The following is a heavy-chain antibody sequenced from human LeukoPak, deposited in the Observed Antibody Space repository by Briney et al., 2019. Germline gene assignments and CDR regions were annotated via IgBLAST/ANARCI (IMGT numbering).Heavy chain of an antibody. CDR2: IYPGDSDT. V-gene: IGHV5-51*01. CDR3: ARSGQEVGDYYYYYYMDV. Sequence: GESLQISCKGSGYSFTSYWIGWVRQMPGKGLEWMGIIYPGDSDTRYSPSFQGQVTISADKSISTAYLQWSSLKASDTAMYYCARSGQEVGDYYYYYYMDVWGKGTTVTVSS. J-gene: IGHJ6*03. CDR1: GYSFTSYW. D-gene: IGHD3-10*01.